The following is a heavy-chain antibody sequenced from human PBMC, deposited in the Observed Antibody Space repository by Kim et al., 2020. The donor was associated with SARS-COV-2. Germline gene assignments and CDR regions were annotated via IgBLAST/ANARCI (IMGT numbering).Heavy chain of an antibody. CDR2: IIPIFGTA. CDR3: AREGSPYSGYDY. J-gene: IGHJ4*02. CDR1: GGTFSSYA. V-gene: IGHV1-69*13. Sequence: SVKVSCKASGGTFSSYAISWVRQAPGQGLEWMGGIIPIFGTAHYAQKFQGRVTITADESTSTAYMELSSLRSEDTAVYYCAREGSPYSGYDYWGQGTLVTVSS. D-gene: IGHD5-12*01.